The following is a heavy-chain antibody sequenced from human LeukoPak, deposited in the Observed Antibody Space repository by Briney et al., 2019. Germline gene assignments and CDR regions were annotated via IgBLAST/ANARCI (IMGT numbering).Heavy chain of an antibody. CDR1: GFTFSSYW. CDR3: ARFGYGSGSYYTDY. V-gene: IGHV3-74*01. D-gene: IGHD3-10*01. CDR2: INSDGSST. Sequence: GGSLRLSCAASGFTFSSYWMHWVRQARGRGLVWVSRINSDGSSTSYADSVKGRFTISRDNAKNTLYLQMNSLRAEDTAVYYCARFGYGSGSYYTDYWGQGTLVTVSS. J-gene: IGHJ4*02.